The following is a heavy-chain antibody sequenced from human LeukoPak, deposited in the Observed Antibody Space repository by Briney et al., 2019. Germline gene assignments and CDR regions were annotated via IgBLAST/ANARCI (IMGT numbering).Heavy chain of an antibody. CDR1: GFTFSTYG. J-gene: IGHJ4*02. D-gene: IGHD2-8*01. CDR2: INHSGST. V-gene: IGHV4-34*01. CDR3: GRGERGVDY. Sequence: GSLRLSCAASGFTFSTYGMSWIRQPPGKGLEWIGEINHSGSTNYNPSLKSRVTISVDTSKNQFSLKLSSVTAADTAVYYCGRGERGVDYWGQGTLVTVSS.